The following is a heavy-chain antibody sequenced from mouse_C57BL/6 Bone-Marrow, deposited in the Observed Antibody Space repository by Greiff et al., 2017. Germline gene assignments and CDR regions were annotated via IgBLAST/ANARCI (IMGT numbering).Heavy chain of an antibody. D-gene: IGHD1-1*01. J-gene: IGHJ4*01. CDR1: GFSFTSYG. Sequence: QVQLQQSGPGLVQPSQSLSLTCTVSGFSFTSYGVHWVRQSPGKGLEWLGVICSGGSTDYNAAFMSRLGIPKDNSKSQVFFKMNSLQADDTAIYYCAKNLLYYGRILSYYAMDYWGQGTSVTVSS. CDR3: AKNLLYYGRILSYYAMDY. CDR2: ICSGGST. V-gene: IGHV2-5*01.